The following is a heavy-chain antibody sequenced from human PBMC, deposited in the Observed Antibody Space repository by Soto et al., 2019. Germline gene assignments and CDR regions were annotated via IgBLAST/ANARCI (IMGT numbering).Heavy chain of an antibody. CDR1: GGSFSGYY. Sequence: PSETLSLTCAVYGGSFSGYYWSWIRQPPGKGLEWIGEINHSGSTNYNPSLKSRVTISVDTSKNQFSLKLSSVTAADTAVYYCAKSATYYYDSSGYRAEDYWGQGTLVTVSS. J-gene: IGHJ4*02. D-gene: IGHD3-22*01. V-gene: IGHV4-34*01. CDR3: AKSATYYYDSSGYRAEDY. CDR2: INHSGST.